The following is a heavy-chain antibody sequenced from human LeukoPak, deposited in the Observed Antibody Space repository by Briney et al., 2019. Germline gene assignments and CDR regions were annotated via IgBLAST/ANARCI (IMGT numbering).Heavy chain of an antibody. J-gene: IGHJ4*02. Sequence: SETLSLTCTVSGGSISSYYWSWIRQPPGKGLEWIAYISDIGSINYNPSLKSRVTISLDTSKNQLTLKLRSVTAADTAVYYCAGHHPRNTVDFWGQGTLVTVSS. CDR3: AGHHPRNTVDF. CDR2: ISDIGSI. V-gene: IGHV4-59*08. CDR1: GGSISSYY. D-gene: IGHD2/OR15-2a*01.